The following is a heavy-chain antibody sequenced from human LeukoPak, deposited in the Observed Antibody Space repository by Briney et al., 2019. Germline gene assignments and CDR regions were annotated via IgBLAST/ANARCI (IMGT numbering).Heavy chain of an antibody. D-gene: IGHD3-9*01. CDR2: ISHDGINT. Sequence: PGGSLRLSCAASGFSFSNYAMHWVRQDSGRGLDWLAVISHDGINTYYADSVKGRFTISRDNSKNTLYLQMNSLRAEDTAVYYCAKGGYDILTGYPYYYYMDVWGKGTTVTISS. J-gene: IGHJ6*03. V-gene: IGHV3-30*18. CDR1: GFSFSNYA. CDR3: AKGGYDILTGYPYYYYMDV.